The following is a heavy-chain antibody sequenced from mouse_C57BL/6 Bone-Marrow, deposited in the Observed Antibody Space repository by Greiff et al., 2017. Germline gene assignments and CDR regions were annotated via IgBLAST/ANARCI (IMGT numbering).Heavy chain of an antibody. Sequence: QVQLQQPGAELVKPGASVKLSCKASGYTFTSYCMQWVKQRPGQGLEWIGEIDPSDSYTNYNQKFKGKATLTVDTSSSTAYMQLSSLTSEDSAVYYCARYYGSSHDYWGQGTTLTVSS. J-gene: IGHJ2*01. CDR3: ARYYGSSHDY. V-gene: IGHV1-50*01. CDR1: GYTFTSYC. CDR2: IDPSDSYT. D-gene: IGHD1-1*01.